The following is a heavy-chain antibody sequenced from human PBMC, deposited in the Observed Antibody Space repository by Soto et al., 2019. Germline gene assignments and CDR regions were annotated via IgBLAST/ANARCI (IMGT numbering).Heavy chain of an antibody. J-gene: IGHJ3*02. CDR1: GYSFTIYW. D-gene: IGHD3-3*01. V-gene: IGHV5-10-1*01. Sequence: PGESLKISCKGSGYSFTIYWISWVRQMPGKGLEWMGRIDPSDSYTNYSPSFQGHVTISADKSISTAYLQWSSLKASDTAMYYCARPFFGVVSHGAFDIWGQGTMVTVSS. CDR3: ARPFFGVVSHGAFDI. CDR2: IDPSDSYT.